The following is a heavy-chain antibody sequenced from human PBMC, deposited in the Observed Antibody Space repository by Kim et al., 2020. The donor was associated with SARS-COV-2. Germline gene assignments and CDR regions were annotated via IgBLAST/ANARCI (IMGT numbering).Heavy chain of an antibody. CDR3: ARGGYYGSGSYLLYDREFFFDY. Sequence: SETLSLTCTVSGGSISSYYWSWIRQPPGKGLEWIGYIYYSGSTNYNPSLKSRVTISVDTSKNQFSLKLSSVTAADTAVYYCARGGYYGSGSYLLYDREFFFDYWGQGTLVTVSS. V-gene: IGHV4-59*01. CDR2: IYYSGST. J-gene: IGHJ4*02. CDR1: GGSISSYY. D-gene: IGHD3-10*01.